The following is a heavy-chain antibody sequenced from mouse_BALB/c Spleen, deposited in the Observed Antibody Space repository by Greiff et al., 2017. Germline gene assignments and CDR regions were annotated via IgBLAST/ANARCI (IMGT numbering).Heavy chain of an antibody. CDR2: IDTSDSYT. CDR1: GYTFTDYW. CDR3: ARSKGFTTAPFAY. Sequence: QVQLQQPGAELVMPGASVKMSCKASGYTFTDYWMHWVKQRPGQGLEWIGAIDTSDSYTSYNQKFKGKATLTVDESSSTAYMQLSSLTSEDSAVYYCARSKGFTTAPFAYWGQGTLVTVSA. V-gene: IGHV1-69*01. J-gene: IGHJ3*01. D-gene: IGHD1-2*01.